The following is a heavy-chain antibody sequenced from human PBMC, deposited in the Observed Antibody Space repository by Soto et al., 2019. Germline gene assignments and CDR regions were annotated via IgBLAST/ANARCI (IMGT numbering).Heavy chain of an antibody. CDR3: AKRRGAGWHFDY. Sequence: DVQLLESGGGLVQPEGSLRLSCAASGFTFSSYAMGWVRQGPGKGLEWVAVVSIGGSTHYADSVRGRFTISRDNSKNTLSLQMNSLTAEDTAVYCCAKRRGAGWHFDYWGQGAVVTVSS. CDR2: VSIGGST. D-gene: IGHD2-15*01. CDR1: GFTFSSYA. V-gene: IGHV3-23*01. J-gene: IGHJ4*02.